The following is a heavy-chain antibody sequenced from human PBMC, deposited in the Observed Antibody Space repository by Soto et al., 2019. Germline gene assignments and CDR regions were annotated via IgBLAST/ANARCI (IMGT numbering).Heavy chain of an antibody. CDR1: GGSISSSSYY. D-gene: IGHD2-2*01. CDR2: IYYSGST. Sequence: SETLSLTCTVSGGSISSSSYYWGWIRQPPGKGLEWIGSIYYSGSTYYNPSLKSRVTISVDTSKNQFSLKLSSVTAADTAVYYCASHARIGYCSSTSCYFVWFDPWGQGTLVTVS. CDR3: ASHARIGYCSSTSCYFVWFDP. J-gene: IGHJ5*02. V-gene: IGHV4-39*01.